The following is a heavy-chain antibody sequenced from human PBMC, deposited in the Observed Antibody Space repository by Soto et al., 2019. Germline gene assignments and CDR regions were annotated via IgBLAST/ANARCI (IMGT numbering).Heavy chain of an antibody. Sequence: EVQLVESGGGLVQPGGSLRLSCAASGFSFSSYWMSWVRQAPGKGLEWVANILLDGSETNYVDSVKGRLTISSDNVNNSLSLPWPPRRVEVQVVYYGVRSGSDRICPFDYWCQGTEVSFSS. V-gene: IGHV3-7*01. CDR1: GFSFSSYW. CDR3: VRSGSDRICPFDY. J-gene: IGHJ4*02. CDR2: ILLDGSET. D-gene: IGHD6-13*01.